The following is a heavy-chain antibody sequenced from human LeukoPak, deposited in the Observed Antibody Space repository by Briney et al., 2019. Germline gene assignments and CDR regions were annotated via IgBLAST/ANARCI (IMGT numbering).Heavy chain of an antibody. CDR3: ARVNNWNDDHYLDY. CDR1: GDSVSSNSAA. V-gene: IGHV6-1*01. D-gene: IGHD1-20*01. CDR2: TYYRSKWYS. J-gene: IGHJ4*02. Sequence: SQTLSLTCAISGDSVSSNSAAWNWIRQSPSRGLEWLGRTYYRSKWYSDYAVSVKSRITINPDTSKNQFSLQLDSVTPEDTAVYYCARVNNWNDDHYLDYWGQGTLVTVSS.